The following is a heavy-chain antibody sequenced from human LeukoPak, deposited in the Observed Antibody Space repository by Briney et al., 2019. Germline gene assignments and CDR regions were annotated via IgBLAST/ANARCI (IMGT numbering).Heavy chain of an antibody. D-gene: IGHD3-16*01. Sequence: SQTLSLTCTVSGASISSGSYYWSWIRQPPGKGLEWIGRMYTSGSTTYNPSLKSRVTISGDTSKNQFSLKVSSVTAADTAVYYCARDAFKGYYYYMDVWGKGTTVTVSS. V-gene: IGHV4-61*02. CDR2: MYTSGST. CDR3: ARDAFKGYYYYMDV. CDR1: GASISSGSYY. J-gene: IGHJ6*03.